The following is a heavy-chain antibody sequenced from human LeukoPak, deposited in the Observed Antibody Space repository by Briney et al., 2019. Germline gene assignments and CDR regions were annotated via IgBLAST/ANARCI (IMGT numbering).Heavy chain of an antibody. D-gene: IGHD1-26*01. CDR2: FYYSGST. V-gene: IGHV4-39*01. J-gene: IGHJ4*02. CDR1: GGSISSSSYY. Sequence: SETLSLTCTVSGGSISSSSYYWGWVRQPPGEGFELIGGFYYSGSTYYNPALKRRVTISVDTSKNQFSLKLSSVTAADMAVYYCARGELPFDYWGQGTLVTVSS. CDR3: ARGELPFDY.